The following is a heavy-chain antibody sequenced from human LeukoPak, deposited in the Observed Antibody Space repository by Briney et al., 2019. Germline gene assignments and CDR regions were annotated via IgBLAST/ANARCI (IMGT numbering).Heavy chain of an antibody. Sequence: ASVKVSCETSGYTFTGYYIHWVRQAPGQGLEWMGWFNPNSGDTDYAQKFQGRVTMTRDTSISAGYMELTRPTSDDTAVYYCARGSPNSWTTFDIWGQGTMVTVSS. CDR2: FNPNSGDT. CDR3: ARGSPNSWTTFDI. D-gene: IGHD6-13*01. CDR1: GYTFTGYY. J-gene: IGHJ3*02. V-gene: IGHV1-2*02.